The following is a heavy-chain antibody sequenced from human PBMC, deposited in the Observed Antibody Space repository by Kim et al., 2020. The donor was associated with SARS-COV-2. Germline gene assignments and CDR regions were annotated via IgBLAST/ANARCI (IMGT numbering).Heavy chain of an antibody. CDR1: GFTFSSYA. CDR2: ISGSGGST. V-gene: IGHV3-23*01. D-gene: IGHD6-13*01. Sequence: GGSLRLSCAASGFTFSSYAMSWVRQAPGKGLEWVSAISGSGGSTYYADSVKGRFTISRDNSKNTLYLQMNSLRAEDTAVYYCAKDEPPVFAAAAGTDFDYWGQGTLVTVSS. CDR3: AKDEPPVFAAAAGTDFDY. J-gene: IGHJ4*02.